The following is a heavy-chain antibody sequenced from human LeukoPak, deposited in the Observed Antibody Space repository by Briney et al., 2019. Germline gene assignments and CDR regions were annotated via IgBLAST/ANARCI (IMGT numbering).Heavy chain of an antibody. CDR2: IYSGGTT. D-gene: IGHD3-22*01. CDR1: GLIVSGDY. CDR3: GRNYYDWSGLLYY. Sequence: PGGSLRLSCAASGLIVSGDYMSWVRQAPGKGLEWVSVIYSGGTTYYADSVKGRCTISRDNSKNTPYLQMNSLRAEDTAVYFCGRNYYDWSGLLYYLGQGTLVTVSS. J-gene: IGHJ4*02. V-gene: IGHV3-66*01.